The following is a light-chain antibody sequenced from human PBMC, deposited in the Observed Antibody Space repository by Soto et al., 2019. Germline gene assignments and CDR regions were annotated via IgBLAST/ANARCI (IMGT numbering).Light chain of an antibody. V-gene: IGKV3-15*01. J-gene: IGKJ2*01. Sequence: EIVMTQSPATLSVSPGERATLSCRASQSVSSNLAWYQQKPGQAPRLLIYGASTRATGIPARFSGSGSGTELTLTIRSLQSEDFAFYYCQQYNNWPLYTFGQGTKLEIK. CDR3: QQYNNWPLYT. CDR1: QSVSSN. CDR2: GAS.